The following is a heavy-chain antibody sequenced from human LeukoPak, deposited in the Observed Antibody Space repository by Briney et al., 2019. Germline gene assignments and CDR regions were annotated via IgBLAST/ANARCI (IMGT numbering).Heavy chain of an antibody. CDR3: ARTYCSSASCYADY. D-gene: IGHD2-2*01. CDR2: IIPIFGTA. V-gene: IGHV1-69*05. Sequence: GASVKVSCKASGGTVSSYAISWVRQAPGQGLEWMGGIIPIFGTANYAQKFQGRVTITTDESTSTAYMELSSLRSEDTAVYYCARTYCSSASCYADYWGQGTLVTVSS. CDR1: GGTVSSYA. J-gene: IGHJ4*02.